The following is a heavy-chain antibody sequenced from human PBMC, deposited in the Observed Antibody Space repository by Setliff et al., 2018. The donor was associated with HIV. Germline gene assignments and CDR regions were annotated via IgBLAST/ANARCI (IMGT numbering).Heavy chain of an antibody. Sequence: PSETLSLTCAVYDGSFSGYYWSWIRQPPGKGLEWIGEINHSGSTNYSPSLKGRVTISVDTSKNLFSLKLSSVTAADTAVYYCARATSPRPMFRGGWFDPWGQGTLVTVSS. V-gene: IGHV4-34*01. CDR2: INHSGST. J-gene: IGHJ5*02. D-gene: IGHD3-10*02. CDR3: ARATSPRPMFRGGWFDP. CDR1: DGSFSGYY.